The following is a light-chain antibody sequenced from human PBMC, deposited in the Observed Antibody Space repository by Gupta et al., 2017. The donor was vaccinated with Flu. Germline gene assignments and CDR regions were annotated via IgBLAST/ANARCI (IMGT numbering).Light chain of an antibody. CDR3: QQYENLPLT. CDR1: QDISNY. J-gene: IGKJ4*01. V-gene: IGKV1-33*01. Sequence: DIQMTQSPSSLSASVGDRVTITCQASQDISNYLNWYQQKSGKAPKLLIYDTSNLKTGVPSRFSGSGSGTDFTFTINSLQPEDIATFFCQQYENLPLTFGGGTKVEIK. CDR2: DTS.